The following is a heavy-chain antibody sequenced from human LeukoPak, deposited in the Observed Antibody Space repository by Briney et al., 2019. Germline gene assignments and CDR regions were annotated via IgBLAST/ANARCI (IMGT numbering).Heavy chain of an antibody. V-gene: IGHV3-48*03. CDR1: GFTFSSYE. CDR3: ARVLGYYDHDAFDI. D-gene: IGHD3-22*01. CDR2: ISSSGSTI. J-gene: IGHJ3*02. Sequence: GGSLRLSCAASGFTFSSYEMNWVRQAPGKGLEWVSYISSSGSTIYYADSVKGRFTISRDNAKNSLYLQMNSLRAEDTAVYYCARVLGYYDHDAFDIWGQGTMVTVSS.